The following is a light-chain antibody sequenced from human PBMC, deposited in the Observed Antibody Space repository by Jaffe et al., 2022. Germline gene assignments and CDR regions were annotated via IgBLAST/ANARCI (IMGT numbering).Light chain of an antibody. Sequence: DIQMTQSPSTLSASVGDRVTITCRASQSISSWLAWYQQKPGKAPKLLIYKASSLESGVPSRFSGSGSGTEFTLTISSLQPDDFATYYCQQYNSYSPGEMYTFGQGTKLEIK. CDR3: QQYNSYSPGEMYT. V-gene: IGKV1-5*03. CDR1: QSISSW. CDR2: KAS. J-gene: IGKJ2*01.